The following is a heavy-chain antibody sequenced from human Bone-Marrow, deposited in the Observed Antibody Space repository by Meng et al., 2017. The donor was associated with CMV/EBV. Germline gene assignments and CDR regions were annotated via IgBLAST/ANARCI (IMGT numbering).Heavy chain of an antibody. V-gene: IGHV3-7*01. CDR1: GFTFSSYG. Sequence: GESLKISCAASGFTFSSYGMHWVRQAPGRGPEVVAHIKEDGSEKYFVASVKGRCSISRDNAKNSLYLQMHSLRVEDTAVYYCARDPFIKAFDLWGQGTKVTVSS. CDR2: IKEDGSEK. J-gene: IGHJ3*01. CDR3: ARDPFIKAFDL.